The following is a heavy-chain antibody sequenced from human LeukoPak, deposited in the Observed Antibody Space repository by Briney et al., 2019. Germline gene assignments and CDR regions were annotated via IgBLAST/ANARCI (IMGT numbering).Heavy chain of an antibody. CDR3: ARGGYSFDY. CDR2: LHADGVEQ. V-gene: IGHV3-7*01. D-gene: IGHD5-18*01. J-gene: IGHJ4*02. CDR1: GFSLSGYW. Sequence: GGSLRLSCAASGFSLSGYWMTWVRQAPGKGLEWVARLHADGVEQNYVDSVTGRFTMSRDNAKNSLDLQMNSLRVEDTAVYYCARGGYSFDYRGQGTLVAVSS.